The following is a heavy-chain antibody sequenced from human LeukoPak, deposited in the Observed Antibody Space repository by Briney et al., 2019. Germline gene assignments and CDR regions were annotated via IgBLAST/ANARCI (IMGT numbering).Heavy chain of an antibody. CDR1: GFTFSNQG. CDR2: IWYDGTKK. Sequence: PGGSLRLSCVASGFTFSNQGMHWVRQAPGKGLEWVAVIWYDGTKKSYTDSVKGRFTISRDNSKSKLDLQMNSLRAEDTAVYYCARAETYGPFDNWGQGTLVTVSS. V-gene: IGHV3-33*01. J-gene: IGHJ4*02. CDR3: ARAETYGPFDN. D-gene: IGHD3-10*01.